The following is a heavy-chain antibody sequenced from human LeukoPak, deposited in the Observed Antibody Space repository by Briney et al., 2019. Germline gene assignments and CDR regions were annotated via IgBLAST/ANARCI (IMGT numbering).Heavy chain of an antibody. CDR2: ISSSSSYI. Sequence: GGSLRLSCAASGFTFSSYEMNWVRQAPGKGLEWVSSISSSSSYIYYADSVKGRFTISRDNAKSSLYLQMNSLRAEDTAVYYCAREGQWLAHGAFDIWGQGTMVTVSS. V-gene: IGHV3-21*01. CDR3: AREGQWLAHGAFDI. D-gene: IGHD6-19*01. CDR1: GFTFSSYE. J-gene: IGHJ3*02.